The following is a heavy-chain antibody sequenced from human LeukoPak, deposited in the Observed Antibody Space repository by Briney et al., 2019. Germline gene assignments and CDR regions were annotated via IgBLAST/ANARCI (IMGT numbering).Heavy chain of an antibody. V-gene: IGHV4-34*01. CDR3: ARGQGTVTTH. J-gene: IGHJ4*02. D-gene: IGHD4-17*01. CDR2: INHSGNA. Sequence: PSETLSLTCAVPGGSFSGYYWTWLRQPPGKGLEWIGEINHSGNANYNPSLKSRVTISLDMSENHFSLKLTSVTAADTAVYYCARGQGTVTTHWGQGTLVTVSS. CDR1: GGSFSGYY.